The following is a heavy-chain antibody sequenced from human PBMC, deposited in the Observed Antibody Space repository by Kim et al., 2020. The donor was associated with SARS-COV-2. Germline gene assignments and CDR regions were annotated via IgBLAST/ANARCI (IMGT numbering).Heavy chain of an antibody. D-gene: IGHD3-3*01. CDR2: IYYSGST. J-gene: IGHJ4*02. CDR3: ARYGRGTTGGSFCY. CDR1: GGSISSYY. V-gene: IGHV4-59*01. Sequence: SETLSLTCTVSGGSISSYYWGWIRQPPGKGLEWIGYIYYSGSTSYNPSLRSRVTISVDTSKNQFSLKLSSVTAADTAVYYCARYGRGTTGGSFCYCGQGSLGTVSS.